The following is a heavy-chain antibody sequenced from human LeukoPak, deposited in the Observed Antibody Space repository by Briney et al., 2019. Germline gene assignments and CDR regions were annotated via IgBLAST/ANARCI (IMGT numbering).Heavy chain of an antibody. CDR2: INSDGSTT. D-gene: IGHD3-22*01. V-gene: IGHV3-74*01. CDR1: GITFSTYW. Sequence: GGSLRLSCAASGITFSTYWMHWVRQAPGKGLVWVSRINSDGSTTSYVDSVEGRFTISRDNAKNTLYLQMNSLGAEDTAVYYCARAGTVVDYDPSDAFDVWGQGTMVTVSS. J-gene: IGHJ3*01. CDR3: ARAGTVVDYDPSDAFDV.